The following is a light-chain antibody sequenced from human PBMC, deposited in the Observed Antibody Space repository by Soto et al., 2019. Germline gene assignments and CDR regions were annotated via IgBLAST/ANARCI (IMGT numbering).Light chain of an antibody. J-gene: IGKJ4*01. CDR2: DSS. CDR1: QSVNNY. CDR3: QQRRVWPLT. Sequence: VLTQSPAILSLSPGERATLSCRASQSVNNYLAWYQQRPGQPPRLLIYDSSNRATGIPDRFSASVSGTDFTLTISSLEPEDCAVYYCQQRRVWPLTVGGGPKVEIK. V-gene: IGKV3-11*01.